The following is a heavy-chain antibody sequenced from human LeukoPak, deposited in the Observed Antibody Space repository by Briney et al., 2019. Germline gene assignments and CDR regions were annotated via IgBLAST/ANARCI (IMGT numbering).Heavy chain of an antibody. CDR1: GFTFSSYN. V-gene: IGHV3-48*01. CDR3: ARGPH. J-gene: IGHJ4*02. Sequence: GGSLRLSCAASGFTFSSYNMNWVRQAPGKGLEWISYISNSRTTIYYADSVKGRFTISRDNAKSSLYLQMNSLRAEDTAVYYCARGPHWGQGTLVTVSS. CDR2: ISNSRTTI.